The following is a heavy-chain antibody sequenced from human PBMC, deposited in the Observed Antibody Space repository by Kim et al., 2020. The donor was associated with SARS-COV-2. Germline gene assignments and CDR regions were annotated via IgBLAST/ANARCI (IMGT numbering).Heavy chain of an antibody. Sequence: GGSLRLSCAASGFTFSGSAMHGVRQASEKGLEWVGRIRSKANSYATTYAASGKGRFTISRDDSKNTAYLQMNSLKTEDKAVYYCTRGPGTTLAFWDTFD. CDR3: TRGPGTTLAFWDTFD. CDR1: GFTFSGSA. V-gene: IGHV3-73*01. CDR2: IRSKANSYAT. D-gene: IGHD1-1*01. J-gene: IGHJ3*02.